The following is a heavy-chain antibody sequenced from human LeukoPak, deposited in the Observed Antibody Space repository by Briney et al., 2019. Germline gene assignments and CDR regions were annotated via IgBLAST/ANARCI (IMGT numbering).Heavy chain of an antibody. D-gene: IGHD5-24*01. CDR3: ARIRDGYNDAYDI. J-gene: IGHJ3*02. CDR2: INPSDGST. Sequence: ASVKVSCKASGYTFTGYYIHLVRQAPGQGFEWMAIINPSDGSTTNSQKFQGRVTMTRDTSTSTVYMELSGLRSEDTALYYCARIRDGYNDAYDIWGQGTMVTVSS. CDR1: GYTFTGYY. V-gene: IGHV1-46*01.